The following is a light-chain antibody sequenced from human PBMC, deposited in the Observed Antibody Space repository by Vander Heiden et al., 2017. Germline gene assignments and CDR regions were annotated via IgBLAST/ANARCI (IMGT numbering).Light chain of an antibody. CDR1: QSVGSW. Sequence: DIQMTQSPSTLSASVGDRLTIPCRASQSVGSWVAWYQQKPGRAPRPLIFKASTLQSGVPSRFSGSGSGNEFTLTISSLQPDDFATYYCQQYNGYPTFGQGTKVEIK. V-gene: IGKV1-5*03. CDR2: KAS. J-gene: IGKJ1*01. CDR3: QQYNGYPT.